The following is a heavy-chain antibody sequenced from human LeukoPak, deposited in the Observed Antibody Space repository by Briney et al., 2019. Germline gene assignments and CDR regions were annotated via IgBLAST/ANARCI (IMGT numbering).Heavy chain of an antibody. CDR3: ASSYYYDSSGYEFDY. Sequence: GESLKISCQGSGYSFTSYWIGWVRQMPGKGLEWMGIIYPGDSDTRYSPSFQGQVTISADKSISTAHLQWSSLKASDTAMYYCASSYYYDSSGYEFDYWAREPWSPSPQ. V-gene: IGHV5-51*01. D-gene: IGHD3-22*01. J-gene: IGHJ4*02. CDR2: IYPGDSDT. CDR1: GYSFTSYW.